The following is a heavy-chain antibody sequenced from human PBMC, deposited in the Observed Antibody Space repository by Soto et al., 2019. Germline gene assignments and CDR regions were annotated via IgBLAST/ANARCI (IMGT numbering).Heavy chain of an antibody. V-gene: IGHV6-1*01. D-gene: IGHD1-1*01. Sequence: SPTLSLTCDISGESVCSYSAAWNWIRQSPSRGLEWLGRTYYRARWYNDYAVSVKSRITINPDTSKNQFSLHLNSVTPEDTAVYYCARGSWDDVSGHYYMDVWDKGTTVTVSS. CDR1: GESVCSYSAA. CDR2: TYYRARWYN. CDR3: ARGSWDDVSGHYYMDV. J-gene: IGHJ6*03.